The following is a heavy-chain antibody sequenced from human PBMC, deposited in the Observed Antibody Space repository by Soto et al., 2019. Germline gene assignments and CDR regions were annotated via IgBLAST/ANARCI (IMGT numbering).Heavy chain of an antibody. D-gene: IGHD3-10*01. CDR1: GFTFSSYG. Sequence: GALRLSCAASGFTFSSYGMHWVRQAPGKGLEWVAVISYDGSNKYYADSVKGRFAISRDNSKNTLYLQMNSLRAEDTAVYYCAKDRSPYMVRGDYYFDYWGQGTLVTVSS. J-gene: IGHJ4*02. CDR3: AKDRSPYMVRGDYYFDY. V-gene: IGHV3-30*18. CDR2: ISYDGSNK.